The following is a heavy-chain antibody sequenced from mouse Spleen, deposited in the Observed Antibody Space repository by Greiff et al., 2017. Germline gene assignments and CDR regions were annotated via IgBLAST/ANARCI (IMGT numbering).Heavy chain of an antibody. J-gene: IGHJ2*01. CDR1: GFTFSSYT. V-gene: IGHV5-9*04. CDR3: ARQDGYHPYFDY. CDR2: ISSGGGNT. D-gene: IGHD2-3*01. Sequence: EVQLVESGGGLVKPGGSLKLSCAASGFTFSSYTMSWVRQTPAKRLEWVATISSGGGNTYYPDSVKGRFTISRDNARNTLYLQMSSLRSEDTAMYYCARQDGYHPYFDYWGQGTTLTVSS.